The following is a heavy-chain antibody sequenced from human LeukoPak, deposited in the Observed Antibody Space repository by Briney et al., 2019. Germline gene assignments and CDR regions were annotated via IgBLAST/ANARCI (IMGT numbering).Heavy chain of an antibody. CDR1: GFTFSSYS. J-gene: IGHJ4*02. D-gene: IGHD1-26*01. CDR3: TKGADSGSYNADY. Sequence: PGGSLRLSCAASGFTFSSYSMNWVRQAPGKGLEWVSSISSSSSYIYYADSVKGRFTISRDNAKNSLYLQMNSLRAEDTAVYYCTKGADSGSYNADYWGQGTLVTVSS. V-gene: IGHV3-21*04. CDR2: ISSSSSYI.